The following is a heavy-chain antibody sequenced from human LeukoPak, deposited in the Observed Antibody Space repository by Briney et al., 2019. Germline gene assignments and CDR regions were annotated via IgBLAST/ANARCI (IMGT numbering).Heavy chain of an antibody. CDR1: GFTFSSYG. J-gene: IGHJ4*02. CDR2: KPYDGSNK. Sequence: GGSLRLSCAASGFTFSSYGMHWVRQAPGKGLEWVAVKPYDGSNKYYADSVKGRFTISRDNAKNSLYLQMNSLRAEDTAVYYCARVMVRGVVLDYWGQGTLVTVSS. D-gene: IGHD3-10*01. CDR3: ARVMVRGVVLDY. V-gene: IGHV3-30*03.